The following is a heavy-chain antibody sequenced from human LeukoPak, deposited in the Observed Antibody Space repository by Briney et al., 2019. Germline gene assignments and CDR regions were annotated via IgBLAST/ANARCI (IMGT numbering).Heavy chain of an antibody. Sequence: PGKSLRLSCVASGFIFSYFGMHCVRQTPDKGREWGALIWEDGSNTDYADSVKGRFTVSRDNSKNTLYLQMNSLRAEDAAMYYCAKDRGKGRITNSFDYCGQGALVTVSS. CDR3: AKDRGKGRITNSFDY. CDR2: IWEDGSNT. J-gene: IGHJ4*02. D-gene: IGHD2-8*01. V-gene: IGHV3-33*03. CDR1: GFIFSYFG.